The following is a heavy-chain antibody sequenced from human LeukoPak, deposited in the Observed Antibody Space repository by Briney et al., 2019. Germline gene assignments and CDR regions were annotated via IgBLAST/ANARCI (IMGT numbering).Heavy chain of an antibody. D-gene: IGHD3-22*01. Sequence: GGSLRLSCAASGFTFSSYSMNWVRQAPGKGLEWVSSSSSSSYIYYADSVKGRFTISRDNAKNSLYLQMNSLRAEDTAVYYCAREQYYYDSSGYFDYWGQGTLVTVSS. J-gene: IGHJ4*02. CDR3: AREQYYYDSSGYFDY. V-gene: IGHV3-21*01. CDR1: GFTFSSYS. CDR2: SSSSSYI.